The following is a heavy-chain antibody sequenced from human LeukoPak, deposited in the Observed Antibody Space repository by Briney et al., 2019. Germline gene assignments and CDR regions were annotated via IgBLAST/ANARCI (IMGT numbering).Heavy chain of an antibody. D-gene: IGHD3-10*01. Sequence: SGTLSLTCAVSGGSISSSNWWSWVRQPPGKGLEWFGEIYHSGSTNYNPSLKSRVTISVDKSKNQFSLKLSSVTAADTAVYYCARGGSYGSGSTTSNYYYYGMDVWGQGTTVTVSS. CDR3: ARGGSYGSGSTTSNYYYYGMDV. CDR1: GGSISSSNW. J-gene: IGHJ6*02. V-gene: IGHV4-4*02. CDR2: IYHSGST.